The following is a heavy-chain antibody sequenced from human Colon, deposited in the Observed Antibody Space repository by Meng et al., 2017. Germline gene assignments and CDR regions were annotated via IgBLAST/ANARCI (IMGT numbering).Heavy chain of an antibody. Sequence: HVHLREAVPALGRPSETLSLTCTGSGASVSDTNYAWSWIRQPPGKGLEWIGYGSTNHNPSLKSRVTISVDTSKNQFSLTLNSVTAADTAVYYCARDNWGSLDYWGQGTLVTVSS. CDR2: GST. V-gene: IGHV4-61*01. CDR1: GASVSDTNYA. CDR3: ARDNWGSLDY. D-gene: IGHD7-27*01. J-gene: IGHJ4*02.